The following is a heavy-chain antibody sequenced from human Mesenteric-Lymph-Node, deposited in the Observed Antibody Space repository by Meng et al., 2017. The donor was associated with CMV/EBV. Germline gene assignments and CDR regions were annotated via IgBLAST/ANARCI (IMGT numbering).Heavy chain of an antibody. CDR1: LDNSAVG. CDR2: IYCDDDK. D-gene: IGHD3-3*01. CDR3: AHQTYALWSAYYRGEGFDY. Sequence: LDNSAVGVGWIRQPPGQPLEFLALIYCDDDKRYSPSLNSRLAISKDTSKNQVVLTMTNMDPADTATYYCAHQTYALWSAYYRGEGFDYWGQGTLVTVSS. V-gene: IGHV2-5*02. J-gene: IGHJ4*02.